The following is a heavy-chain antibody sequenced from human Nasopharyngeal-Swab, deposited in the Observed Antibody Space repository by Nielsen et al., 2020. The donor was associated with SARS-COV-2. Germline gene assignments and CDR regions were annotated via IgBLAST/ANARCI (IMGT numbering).Heavy chain of an antibody. D-gene: IGHD6-6*01. CDR2: KYYRSKWYN. Sequence: LRLSCAISGDSVSSDSAAWNWISQSPSRGLEWMGRKYYRSKWYNDYAVSVTSRITLNPDTSKTQFSLQLNSVTPEDTAVYYCARIAHSASSSGHLNSWGQGTLVTVSS. CDR1: GDSVSSDSAA. V-gene: IGHV6-1*01. J-gene: IGHJ4*02. CDR3: ARIAHSASSSGHLNS.